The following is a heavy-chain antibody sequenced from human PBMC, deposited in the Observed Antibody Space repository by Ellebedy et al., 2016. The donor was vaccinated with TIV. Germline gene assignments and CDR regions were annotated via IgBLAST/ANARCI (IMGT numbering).Heavy chain of an antibody. CDR1: GDSLSSDNW. CDR3: VSARDNWNLN. D-gene: IGHD1-1*01. V-gene: IGHV4-4*02. J-gene: IGHJ4*02. CDR2: IYHSGYT. Sequence: MPSETLSLTCAVSGDSLSSDNWWNWVRQPPGKGLEWIGEIYHSGYTKFNPSLKGRATISLDWSNNSFSLGLRSVTAADTAVYYCVSARDNWNLNWGQGTLVTVSS.